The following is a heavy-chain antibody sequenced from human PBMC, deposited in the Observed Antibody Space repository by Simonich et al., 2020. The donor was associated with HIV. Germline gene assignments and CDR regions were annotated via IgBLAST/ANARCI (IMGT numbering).Heavy chain of an antibody. J-gene: IGHJ4*02. CDR1: GFTFSSYS. CDR3: ARDGRKGSSTSCSDY. V-gene: IGHV3-21*01. Sequence: EVQLVESGGGLVKPGGSLRLSCAASGFTFSSYSMNWVRQAAGKGLEWVSSISSSSSYIYYADSVKGRFTISRDNAKNSLYLQMTSLRAEDTAVYYCARDGRKGSSTSCSDYWGQGTLVTVSS. CDR2: ISSSSSYI. D-gene: IGHD2-2*01.